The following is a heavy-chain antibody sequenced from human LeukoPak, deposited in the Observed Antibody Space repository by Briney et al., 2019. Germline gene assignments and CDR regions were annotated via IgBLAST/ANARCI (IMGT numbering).Heavy chain of an antibody. Sequence: GGSLRLSCAASGFTFDDYAMHWVRQAPGKGLEWVSGISWNSGSIGYADSVKGRFTISWDNAKNSLYLQMNSLRAEDTALYYCAKDNDILTGPPGSFDYWGQGTLVTVSS. J-gene: IGHJ4*02. CDR3: AKDNDILTGPPGSFDY. V-gene: IGHV3-9*01. D-gene: IGHD3-9*01. CDR2: ISWNSGSI. CDR1: GFTFDDYA.